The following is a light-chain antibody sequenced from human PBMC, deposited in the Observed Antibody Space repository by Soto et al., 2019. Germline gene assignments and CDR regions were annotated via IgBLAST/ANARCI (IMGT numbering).Light chain of an antibody. V-gene: IGKV3D-20*01. Sequence: VLSQSPATLSMSQGERATLSCGASQSVSRNYLAWYQHKPGLAPRLLIYGASNRATGIPDRFSGSGSGTDFTLTISRLEPEDFAVYYCQQYGSSGTFGQGTKVDIK. CDR1: QSVSRNY. CDR2: GAS. J-gene: IGKJ1*01. CDR3: QQYGSSGT.